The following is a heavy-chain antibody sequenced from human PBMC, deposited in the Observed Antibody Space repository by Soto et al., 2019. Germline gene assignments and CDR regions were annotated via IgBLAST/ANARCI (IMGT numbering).Heavy chain of an antibody. V-gene: IGHV3-23*01. CDR2: ISGSGGST. CDR1: GFTFSSYA. CDR3: AKAYSGSYGAVFDY. Sequence: EVQLLESGGGLVQPGGSLRLSCAASGFTFSSYAMSWVRQAPGKGLEWVSAISGSGGSTYYAGSVKGRFTISRDNSKNTLYLEMNSLRVEDTAVYYCAKAYSGSYGAVFDYWGQGTLVTVSS. D-gene: IGHD1-26*01. J-gene: IGHJ4*02.